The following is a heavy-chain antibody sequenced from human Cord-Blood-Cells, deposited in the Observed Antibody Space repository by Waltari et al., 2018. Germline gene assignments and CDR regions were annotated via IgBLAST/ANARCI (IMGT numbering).Heavy chain of an antibody. Sequence: EVQLVQSGAEVKKPGESLKISCKGSGYSFTSYWIGWVRQMPGKGLEWMGIIYPGDSDTRYRPSCQGQVTISADKSISTADLQWSSLKASDTAMYYCARPANWGTLRDWYFDLWGRGTLVTVSS. CDR1: GYSFTSYW. V-gene: IGHV5-51*01. J-gene: IGHJ2*01. CDR3: ARPANWGTLRDWYFDL. D-gene: IGHD7-27*01. CDR2: IYPGDSDT.